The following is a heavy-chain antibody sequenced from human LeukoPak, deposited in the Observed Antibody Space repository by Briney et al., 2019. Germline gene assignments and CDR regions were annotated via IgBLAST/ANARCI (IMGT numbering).Heavy chain of an antibody. CDR1: GYTFTSYG. CDR3: ARDQSIHIVGATNFDY. J-gene: IGHJ4*02. Sequence: ASVKVSCKASGYTFTSYGISWVRQAPGQGLEWMGWTSAYNGNTNYAQKLQGRVTMTTDTSTSTAYMELRSLRADDTAVYYCARDQSIHIVGATNFDYWGQGTLVTVSS. CDR2: TSAYNGNT. D-gene: IGHD1-26*01. V-gene: IGHV1-18*01.